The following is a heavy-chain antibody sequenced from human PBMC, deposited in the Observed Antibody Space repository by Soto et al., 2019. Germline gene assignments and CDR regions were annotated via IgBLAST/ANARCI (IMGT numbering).Heavy chain of an antibody. D-gene: IGHD3-10*01. CDR1: GFNFDDYA. CDR2: ISWNSNKI. V-gene: IGHV3-9*01. Sequence: EVQLVESGGGLVQPGRSLRPSCVASGFNFDDYAMHWVRQAPGKGPEWVSGISWNSNKIGYADSVRGRFTISRDNAKNSLYLQMNSLRDEDTALYYCAKGPGWFDPWGQGTLVTVSS. J-gene: IGHJ5*02. CDR3: AKGPGWFDP.